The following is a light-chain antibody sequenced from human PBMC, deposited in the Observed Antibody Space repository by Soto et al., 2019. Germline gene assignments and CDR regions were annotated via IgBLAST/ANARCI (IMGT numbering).Light chain of an antibody. V-gene: IGKV1-39*01. Sequence: DIQMTRSPSSLSASVGDRVTIAFQLSDDITNYLNWYQQKPGKGPRLLIYGASNLETGVPSRFSGSGSGTDFTLTISSLQPEDFAVYYCQKSYSSVRTFGQGTKVDIK. CDR2: GAS. J-gene: IGKJ1*01. CDR3: QKSYSSVRT. CDR1: DDITNY.